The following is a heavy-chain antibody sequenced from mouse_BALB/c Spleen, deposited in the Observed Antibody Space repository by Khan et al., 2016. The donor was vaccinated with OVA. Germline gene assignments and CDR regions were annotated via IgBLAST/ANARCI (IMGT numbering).Heavy chain of an antibody. D-gene: IGHD2-14*01. Sequence: QIQLVQSGPELKKPGETVQISCKASGFTFTKYGMNWVKQAPGKGLKWMGWINTYTGEPTFDDDFKGRFAFSLETSASTAYLQINSLKNEDTATYFCARVGYNGTMDCWGQGTSVTVSS. J-gene: IGHJ4*01. CDR1: GFTFTKYG. CDR3: ARVGYNGTMDC. V-gene: IGHV9-3-1*01. CDR2: INTYTGEP.